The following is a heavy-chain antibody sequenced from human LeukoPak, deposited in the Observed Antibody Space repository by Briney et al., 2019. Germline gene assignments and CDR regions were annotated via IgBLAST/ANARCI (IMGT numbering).Heavy chain of an antibody. D-gene: IGHD6-19*01. CDR1: GFTVSSNY. CDR2: IKQDGSEK. Sequence: PGGSLRLSCAASGFTVSSNYMSWVRQAPGKGLEWVANIKQDGSEKYYVDSVKGRFTISRDNAKNSLYLQMNSLRAEDTAVYYCARVGQQWLFDYWGQGTLVTVSS. CDR3: ARVGQQWLFDY. V-gene: IGHV3-7*01. J-gene: IGHJ4*02.